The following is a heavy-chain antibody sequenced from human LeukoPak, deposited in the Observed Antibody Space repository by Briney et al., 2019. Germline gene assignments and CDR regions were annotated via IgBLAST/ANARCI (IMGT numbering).Heavy chain of an antibody. J-gene: IGHJ4*02. V-gene: IGHV4-4*07. CDR1: GGSISSYY. D-gene: IGHD3-22*01. CDR2: IYTSGSS. Sequence: PSETLSLTCSVSGGSISSYYWSWVRQPVGKGLEWIGHIYTSGSSNYNPSLRSRVTMSVDTSKNQFSLKLSSVTAADTAVYYCARFAVIVVGFDYWGQGTLVTVSS. CDR3: ARFAVIVVGFDY.